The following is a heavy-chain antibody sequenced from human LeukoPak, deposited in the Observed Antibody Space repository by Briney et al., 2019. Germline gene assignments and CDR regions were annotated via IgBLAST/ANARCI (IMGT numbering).Heavy chain of an antibody. CDR3: AKEQTYYYDSSGYY. D-gene: IGHD3-22*01. Sequence: PGGSLRLSCAASGFTFSSYAMSWVRQAPGKGLKWVSAISGSGGSTYYADSVKGRFTISRDNSKNTLYLQMNSLRAEDTAVYYCAKEQTYYYDSSGYYWGQGTLVTVSS. J-gene: IGHJ4*02. V-gene: IGHV3-23*01. CDR1: GFTFSSYA. CDR2: ISGSGGST.